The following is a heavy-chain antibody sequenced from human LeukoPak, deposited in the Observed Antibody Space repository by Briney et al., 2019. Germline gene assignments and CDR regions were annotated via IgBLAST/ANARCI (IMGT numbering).Heavy chain of an antibody. CDR3: ARAGNLSFDY. D-gene: IGHD4-23*01. V-gene: IGHV4-30-2*01. J-gene: IGHJ4*02. Sequence: SETLSLTCAVSGGSISSGGYSWSWIRQPPGKGLEWIGYIYHSGSTNYNPSLKSRVTISVDTSKNQFSLKLSSVTAADTAVYYCARAGNLSFDYWGQGTLVTVSS. CDR1: GGSISSGGYS. CDR2: IYHSGST.